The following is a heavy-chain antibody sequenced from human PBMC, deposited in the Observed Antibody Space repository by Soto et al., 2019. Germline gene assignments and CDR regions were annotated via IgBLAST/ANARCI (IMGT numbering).Heavy chain of an antibody. CDR1: GRTFSSYT. Sequence: QVQLVQSGAEVKKPGSSVKVSCKASGRTFSSYTISWVRQALGQGLEWMGRIIPILGIANYAQKFQGRVTLTADKSTSTAYMGLSSLRPEDTAVYYCERDKPPGIWGQGTMVTVSS. CDR3: ERDKPPGI. J-gene: IGHJ3*02. CDR2: IIPILGIA. V-gene: IGHV1-69*08.